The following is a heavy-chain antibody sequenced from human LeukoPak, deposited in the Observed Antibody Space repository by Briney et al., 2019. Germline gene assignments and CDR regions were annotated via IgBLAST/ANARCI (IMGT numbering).Heavy chain of an antibody. D-gene: IGHD2-2*01. Sequence: GGSLRLSCAASGFTFSSHGMSWVRQAPGKGLEWVSGIIGGAGGTYYADSVKGRFTISRDNTKNTLYLQMNSLRAEDTAVYYCAHGSMYQLDYWGQGTLVTVSS. CDR3: AHGSMYQLDY. CDR2: IIGGAGGT. J-gene: IGHJ4*02. CDR1: GFTFSSHG. V-gene: IGHV3-23*01.